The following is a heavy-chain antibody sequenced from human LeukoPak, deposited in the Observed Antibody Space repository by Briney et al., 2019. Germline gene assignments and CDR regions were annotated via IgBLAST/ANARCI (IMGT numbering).Heavy chain of an antibody. CDR2: ISYDGSNK. D-gene: IGHD2-21*01. CDR3: ARGPRFGVVIAISYYYYYMDV. Sequence: GGSLRLSCAASGFTFSSYAMHWVRQAPGKGLEWVAVISYDGSNKYYADSVKGRFTISRDNSKNTLYLQMGSLRAEDMAVYYCARGPRFGVVIAISYYYYYMDVWGKGTTVTVSS. J-gene: IGHJ6*03. V-gene: IGHV3-30*14. CDR1: GFTFSSYA.